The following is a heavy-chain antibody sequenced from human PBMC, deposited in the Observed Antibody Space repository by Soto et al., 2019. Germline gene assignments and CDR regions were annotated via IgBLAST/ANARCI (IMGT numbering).Heavy chain of an antibody. CDR2: ISSSSSYI. CDR1: GFTFSSYS. D-gene: IGHD6-6*01. Sequence: EVQLVESGGGLVKPGGSLRLSCAASGFTFSSYSMNWVRQAPGKGLEWVSSISSSSSYIYYADSVKGRFTISRDNAKNSLSLQMNSLRAEDTAVYYCARDLPVHYYYYMDVWGKGTTVTVSS. J-gene: IGHJ6*03. V-gene: IGHV3-21*01. CDR3: ARDLPVHYYYYMDV.